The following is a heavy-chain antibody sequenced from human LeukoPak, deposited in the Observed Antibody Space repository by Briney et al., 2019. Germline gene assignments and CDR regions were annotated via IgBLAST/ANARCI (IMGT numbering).Heavy chain of an antibody. CDR1: GGSISSYY. V-gene: IGHV4-59*08. Sequence: PSETLSLTCTVSGGSISSYYWSWIRQPPGKGLEWIGYIYYSGSTNYNPSLKSRVTISVDTSKNQFSLKLSSVTAADTAVYYCARHIGFANQVPLDIWGQGTMVTVSS. CDR3: ARHIGFANQVPLDI. CDR2: IYYSGST. D-gene: IGHD2-15*01. J-gene: IGHJ3*02.